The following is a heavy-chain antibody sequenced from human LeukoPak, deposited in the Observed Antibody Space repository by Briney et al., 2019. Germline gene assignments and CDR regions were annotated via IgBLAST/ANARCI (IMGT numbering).Heavy chain of an antibody. CDR1: GFTFSSYS. Sequence: GGSLRLSCAASGFTFSSYSMNWVRQAPGKGLEWVSSISSSSSYIYYADSVKGRFTISRDNAKNSLYLQMNSLRAEDTAVYYCARADTSVLRYFDWLSVGHDYWGQGTLVTVSS. J-gene: IGHJ4*02. D-gene: IGHD3-9*01. V-gene: IGHV3-21*01. CDR2: ISSSSSYI. CDR3: ARADTSVLRYFDWLSVGHDY.